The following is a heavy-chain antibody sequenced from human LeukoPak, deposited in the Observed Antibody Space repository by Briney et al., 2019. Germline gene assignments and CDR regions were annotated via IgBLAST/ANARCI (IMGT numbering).Heavy chain of an antibody. D-gene: IGHD1-20*01. CDR2: IKSKADGETI. CDR3: STLTSRGLSDS. Sequence: GGSLRLSCAASGITFTNAWMNWVRQAPGKGLEWVGRIKSKADGETIDYAAPVKGRFTFSRDDSKNMLYLQMDSLKSEDTAVYYCSTLTSRGLSDSWGQGTLVTVSS. CDR1: GITFTNAW. J-gene: IGHJ4*02. V-gene: IGHV3-15*07.